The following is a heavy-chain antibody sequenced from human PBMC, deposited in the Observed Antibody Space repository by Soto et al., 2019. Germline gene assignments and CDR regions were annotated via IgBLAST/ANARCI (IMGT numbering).Heavy chain of an antibody. CDR3: ARDLTSVRGS. CDR1: GGTFSRHS. J-gene: IGHJ4*02. V-gene: IGHV1-69*01. D-gene: IGHD3-10*01. CDR2: IIPIFDAT. Sequence: QVQMVQSGAEVKKPGSSARVSCKVSGGTFSRHSISWVRQAPGQGLEWMGGIIPIFDATQYAQKFQGRLTITAYESTTTFHMDRVCLRPEDTAIYYCARDLTSVRGSWGQGTLVTVS.